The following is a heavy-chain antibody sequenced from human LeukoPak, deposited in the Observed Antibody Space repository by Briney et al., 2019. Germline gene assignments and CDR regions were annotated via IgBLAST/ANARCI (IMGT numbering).Heavy chain of an antibody. Sequence: KPSETLSLTCTVSGGSISSGSYYWSWIRQPAGKGLEWIGRIYTSGSTHYNPSLKSRVTISVDTSKNQFSLKLSSVTAADTAVYYCAREEGPMVRGVTTDYWGQGTLVTVSS. V-gene: IGHV4-61*02. CDR2: IYTSGST. J-gene: IGHJ4*02. CDR3: AREEGPMVRGVTTDY. D-gene: IGHD3-10*01. CDR1: GGSISSGSYY.